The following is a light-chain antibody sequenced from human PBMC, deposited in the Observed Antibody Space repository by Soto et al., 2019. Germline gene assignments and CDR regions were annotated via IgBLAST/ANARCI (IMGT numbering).Light chain of an antibody. CDR1: QSVSSN. Sequence: EIVMTQSAATVSVSPGERATLSCRASQSVSSNLAWYQQKPGQAPRLLIYGASTRATGIPARFSGSGSGTEFTLTISSLQSEDFAVYYCQQYNNWPRTFGQGTKVDI. CDR2: GAS. J-gene: IGKJ1*01. V-gene: IGKV3-15*01. CDR3: QQYNNWPRT.